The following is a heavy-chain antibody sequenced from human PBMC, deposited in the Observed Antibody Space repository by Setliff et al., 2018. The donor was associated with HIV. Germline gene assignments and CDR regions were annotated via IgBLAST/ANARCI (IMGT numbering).Heavy chain of an antibody. CDR3: ARDFMATTNGFDY. CDR2: ISSSTSYI. J-gene: IGHJ4*02. V-gene: IGHV3-21*01. D-gene: IGHD5-12*01. CDR1: GGTFSSYG. Sequence: SCKASGGTFSSYGITWVRQAPGKGLEWVSSISSSTSYIFYADSVKGRFTISRDNAKNSLYLQMDSLRAEDTAVYYCARDFMATTNGFDYWGQGTLVTVSS.